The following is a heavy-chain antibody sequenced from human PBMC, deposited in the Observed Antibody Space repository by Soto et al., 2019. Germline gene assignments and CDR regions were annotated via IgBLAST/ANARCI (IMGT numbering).Heavy chain of an antibody. CDR1: GFTFSSYW. D-gene: IGHD4-17*01. V-gene: IGHV3-7*01. CDR2: IKQDGSEK. CDR3: ARGTDYGDYEGPATYYYYYMDV. J-gene: IGHJ6*03. Sequence: GSLRLSCAASGFTFSSYWMSWVRQAPGKGLEWVANIKQDGSEKYYVDSVKGRFTISRDNAKNSLYLQMNSLRAEDTAVYYCARGTDYGDYEGPATYYYYYMDVWGKGTTVTVSS.